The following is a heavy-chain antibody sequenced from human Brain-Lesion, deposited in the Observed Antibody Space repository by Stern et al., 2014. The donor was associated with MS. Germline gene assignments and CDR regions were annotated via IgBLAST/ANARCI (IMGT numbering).Heavy chain of an antibody. D-gene: IGHD2-15*01. J-gene: IGHJ5*02. Sequence: QVQLQESGPGLVKPSETLSLTCTVAGGSVSSTSYAWAWIRQPPGKGLEWIGTLYYSGNTYYRPSLKSRLTISLDTPKNQFSLQLRSVTAADTAVYYCAGEEDIRYCSGGSCTGNWFDPWGQGTLVTVSS. CDR3: AGEEDIRYCSGGSCTGNWFDP. CDR2: LYYSGNT. V-gene: IGHV4-39*01. CDR1: GGSVSSTSYA.